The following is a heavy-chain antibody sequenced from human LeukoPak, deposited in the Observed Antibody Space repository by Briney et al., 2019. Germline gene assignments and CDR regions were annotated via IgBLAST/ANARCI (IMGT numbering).Heavy chain of an antibody. CDR3: AKGVWGSSWYGLLGF. CDR2: ITGDGGST. D-gene: IGHD6-13*01. J-gene: IGHJ4*02. V-gene: IGHV3-43*02. CDR1: GFTVDDSA. Sequence: GGSLRLSCAASGFTVDDSAMHWVRQAPGKGLEWVSLITGDGGSTYYADSVKGRFTTSRDNSKNSLYLELNSLRTEDTAFYYCAKGVWGSSWYGLLGFWGQGTLVTVSS.